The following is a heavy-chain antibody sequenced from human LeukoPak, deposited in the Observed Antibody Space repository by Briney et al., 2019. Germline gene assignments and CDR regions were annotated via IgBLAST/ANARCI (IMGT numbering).Heavy chain of an antibody. CDR2: ISSSSSYI. Sequence: KPGGSLRLSCAASGFTFSSYSMNWVRQAPGKGLGWVSSISSSSSYIYYADSVKGRFTISRDNAKNSLYLQMNSLRAEDTAVYYCATRLDGYKSYWGQGTLVTVSS. CDR1: GFTFSSYS. CDR3: ATRLDGYKSY. V-gene: IGHV3-21*01. J-gene: IGHJ4*02. D-gene: IGHD5-24*01.